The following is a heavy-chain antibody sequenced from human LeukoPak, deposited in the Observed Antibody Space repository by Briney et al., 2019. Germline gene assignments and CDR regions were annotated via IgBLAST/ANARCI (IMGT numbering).Heavy chain of an antibody. V-gene: IGHV1-46*01. CDR2: INPNGGNT. J-gene: IGHJ4*02. CDR1: GYTFTGYY. Sequence: ASVNVSCKASGYTFTGYYMHWVRQAPGQGLECGGLINPNGGNTGYAQRFQGRVTVTTDTSTSTVYMELNSLGPEDTAVYYCARERRAWGEDFWGQGTLVTVSS. D-gene: IGHD3-16*01. CDR3: ARERRAWGEDF.